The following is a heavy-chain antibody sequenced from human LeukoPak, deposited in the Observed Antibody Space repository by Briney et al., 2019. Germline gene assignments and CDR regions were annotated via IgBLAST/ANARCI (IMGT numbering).Heavy chain of an antibody. V-gene: IGHV1-2*02. CDR2: NDPNSGGT. CDR1: GYTFTDYY. CDR3: ATVPAAMSQRGMDV. Sequence: GASVKVSCKASGYTFTDYYIHWVRQAPGQGLEWMGWNDPNSGGTNYAQKFRGRVTMTRDMSISTAYMELSSLRSDDTAVYYCATVPAAMSQRGMDVWGQGTTVTVFS. J-gene: IGHJ6*02. D-gene: IGHD2-2*01.